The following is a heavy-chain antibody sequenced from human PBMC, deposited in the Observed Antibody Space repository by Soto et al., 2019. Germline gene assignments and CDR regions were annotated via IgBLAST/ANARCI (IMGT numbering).Heavy chain of an antibody. CDR3: ARRGSGSYYDY. CDR1: GFTFSSYA. D-gene: IGHD1-26*01. Sequence: EVQLLESGGGLVQPGGSLRLSCAASGFTFSSYAMRWVRQAPGKGLEWVSAISGSGGSTYYADSVKGRFTISRDNSRNTLYLQMKRLRAEDTAVYYCARRGSGSYYDYWGQGTLVTVSS. V-gene: IGHV3-23*01. CDR2: ISGSGGST. J-gene: IGHJ4*02.